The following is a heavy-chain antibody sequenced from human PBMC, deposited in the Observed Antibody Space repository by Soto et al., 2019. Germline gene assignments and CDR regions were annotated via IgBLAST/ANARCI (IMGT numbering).Heavy chain of an antibody. CDR3: ARLITYYDFWSGHDY. Sequence: PGESLKISCKGSGYSFTSYWISWVRQMPGKGLEWMGRIDPSDSYTNYSPSFQGHVTISADKSISTAYLQWSSLKASDTAMYYCARLITYYDFWSGHDYWGQGTLVTVSS. D-gene: IGHD3-3*01. V-gene: IGHV5-10-1*01. J-gene: IGHJ4*02. CDR1: GYSFTSYW. CDR2: IDPSDSYT.